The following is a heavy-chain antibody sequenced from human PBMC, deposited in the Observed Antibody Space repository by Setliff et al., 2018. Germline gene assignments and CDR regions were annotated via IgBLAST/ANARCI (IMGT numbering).Heavy chain of an antibody. Sequence: GGSLRLSCAASGFSFSSYAMSWVRQAPGKGLEWVSSISAISDSTYYADSVKGRFTISRDNSKNTLYLQMNSLRAEDTAVYYCARDGGEYWGQGTLVTVSS. CDR2: ISAISDST. J-gene: IGHJ4*02. V-gene: IGHV3-23*01. CDR1: GFSFSSYA. D-gene: IGHD3-16*01. CDR3: ARDGGEY.